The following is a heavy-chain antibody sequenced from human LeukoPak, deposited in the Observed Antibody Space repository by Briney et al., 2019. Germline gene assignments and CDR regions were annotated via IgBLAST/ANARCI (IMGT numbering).Heavy chain of an antibody. CDR1: GFTFSSYS. J-gene: IGHJ6*03. CDR2: ISSSSSYI. V-gene: IGHV3-21*01. CDR3: ARDFGLIRRYYYYYMDV. Sequence: GGSLRLSCAASGFTFSSYSMNWVRQAPGKGLEWVSSISSSSSYIYYADSVKGRFTISRDNAKNSLYLQMNSLRAEDTAVYYCARDFGLIRRYYYYYMDVWGKGTTVTISS. D-gene: IGHD3-3*01.